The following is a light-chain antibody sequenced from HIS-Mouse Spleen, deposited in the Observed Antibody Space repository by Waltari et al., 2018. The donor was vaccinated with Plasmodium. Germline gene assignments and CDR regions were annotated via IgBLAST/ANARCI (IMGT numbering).Light chain of an antibody. CDR3: QQYYSTPLT. V-gene: IGKV4-1*01. Sequence: DIVMTQSPDSLAVYLGERATINCKSSQSVVYSSNNKNYLAWYQQKPGQPPKLLIYWASTRESGVPDRFSGSGSGTDFTLTISSLQAEDVAVYYCQQYYSTPLTFGGGTKVEIK. J-gene: IGKJ4*01. CDR2: WAS. CDR1: QSVVYSSNNKNY.